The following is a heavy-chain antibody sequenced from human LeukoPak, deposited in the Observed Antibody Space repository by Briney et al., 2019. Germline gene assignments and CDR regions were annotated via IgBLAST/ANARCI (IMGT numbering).Heavy chain of an antibody. CDR1: GGSISSSSYY. J-gene: IGHJ4*02. V-gene: IGHV4-39*07. CDR3: ARGVGSIAGPY. CDR2: IHHSGNT. D-gene: IGHD6-6*01. Sequence: PSETLSLTCTVSGGSISSSSYYWGWIRQPPVKGLEWIGEIHHSGNTNYNPSLKSRVTISVDTSKNQMSLKLTSVSAADTAVYYCARGVGSIAGPYWGQGTLVIVSS.